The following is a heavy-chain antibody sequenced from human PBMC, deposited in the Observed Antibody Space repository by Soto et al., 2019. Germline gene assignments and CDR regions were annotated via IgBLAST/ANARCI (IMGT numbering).Heavy chain of an antibody. D-gene: IGHD1-7*01. CDR1: GYTFTSYA. CDR3: ARTTGTTKVYYYYGMDV. CDR2: INAGNGNT. J-gene: IGHJ6*02. Sequence: ASVKVSCKASGYTFTSYAMHWVRQAPGQRLEWMGWINAGNGNTKYSQKFQGRVTITRDTSASTAYMELSSLRSEDTAVYYCARTTGTTKVYYYYGMDVWGQGTTVTVSS. V-gene: IGHV1-3*01.